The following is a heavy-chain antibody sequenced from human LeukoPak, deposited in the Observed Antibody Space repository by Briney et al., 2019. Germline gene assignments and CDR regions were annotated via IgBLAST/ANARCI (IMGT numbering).Heavy chain of an antibody. CDR1: GGSISSSSYY. V-gene: IGHV4-39*07. CDR3: ARRVVVTPYYYYYGMDV. CDR2: TYYSGST. D-gene: IGHD3-22*01. J-gene: IGHJ6*02. Sequence: SETLSLTCTVSGGSISSSSYYWGWIRQPPGKGLEWIGSTYYSGSTYYNPSLKSRVTISVDRSKNQFSLKLSSVTAADTAVYYCARRVVVTPYYYYYGMDVWGQGTTVTVSS.